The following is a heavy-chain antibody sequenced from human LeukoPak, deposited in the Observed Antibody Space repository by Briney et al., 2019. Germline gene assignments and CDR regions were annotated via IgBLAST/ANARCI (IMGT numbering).Heavy chain of an antibody. D-gene: IGHD5-12*01. CDR3: ARDRNPYRYSGHDHLDY. J-gene: IGHJ4*02. Sequence: GGSLRLSCAASGFTFYNYAMGWVRLAPGKGLEWISAINGNGDSTDYADSVKGRFTISRDNSNTLYLQMNSLRAEDTAVYYCARDRNPYRYSGHDHLDYWGQGTLVTVSS. V-gene: IGHV3-23*01. CDR2: INGNGDST. CDR1: GFTFYNYA.